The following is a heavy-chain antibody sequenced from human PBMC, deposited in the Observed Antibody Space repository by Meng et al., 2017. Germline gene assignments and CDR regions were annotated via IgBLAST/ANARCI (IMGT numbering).Heavy chain of an antibody. CDR2: ISYDGSNK. D-gene: IGHD6-13*01. V-gene: IGHV3-30*04. CDR3: ARVRYSSSWYAFDY. Sequence: GESLKTPCAASGFTVSCYAMHWVRQAPGKGLEGVAVISYDGSNKYYADSVKGRFTISRDNSKNTLYLQMNSLRAEDTAVYYCARVRYSSSWYAFDYWGKG. CDR1: GFTVSCYA. J-gene: IGHJ4*02.